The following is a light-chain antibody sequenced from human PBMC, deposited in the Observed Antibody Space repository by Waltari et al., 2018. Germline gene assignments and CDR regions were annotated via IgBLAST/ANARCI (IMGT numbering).Light chain of an antibody. CDR2: GAS. CDR3: QQYNDWPFT. V-gene: IGKV3-15*01. J-gene: IGKJ2*01. CDR1: QRISSN. Sequence: EIVMTQSPGTLSVSPGQRVTLSCRASQRISSNLAWYQQKPGQSPRLLIYGASTRTPGMPFRFTGSGSGTEFTLTISGLQSEDFALYYCQQYNDWPFTFGQGTKLEIK.